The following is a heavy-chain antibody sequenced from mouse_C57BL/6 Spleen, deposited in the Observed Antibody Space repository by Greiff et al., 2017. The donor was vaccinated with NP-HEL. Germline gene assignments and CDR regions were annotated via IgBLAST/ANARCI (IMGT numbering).Heavy chain of an antibody. CDR3: ARSSSGPYYYAMDY. V-gene: IGHV1-4*01. J-gene: IGHJ4*01. D-gene: IGHD3-2*02. CDR1: GYTFTSYT. Sequence: QVQLKQSGAELARPGASVKMSCKASGYTFTSYTMHWVKQRPGQGLEWIGYINPSSGYTKYNQKFKDKATLTADKSSSTAYMQLSSLTSEDSAVYYYARSSSGPYYYAMDYWGQGTSVTVSS. CDR2: INPSSGYT.